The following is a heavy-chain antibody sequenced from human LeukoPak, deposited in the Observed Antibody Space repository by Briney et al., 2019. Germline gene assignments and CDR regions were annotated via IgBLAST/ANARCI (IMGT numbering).Heavy chain of an antibody. CDR1: GGSISSGGYS. D-gene: IGHD3-16*01. CDR2: IYHSGST. Sequence: SETLSLTCAVSGGSISSGGYSWSWIRQPPGKGLEWIGYIYHSGSTYYNPSLKSRVTISVDRSKNQFSLKLSSVTAADTAVYYCARQLPPGEDYFDYWGQGTLVTGSS. CDR3: ARQLPPGEDYFDY. J-gene: IGHJ4*01. V-gene: IGHV4-30-2*01.